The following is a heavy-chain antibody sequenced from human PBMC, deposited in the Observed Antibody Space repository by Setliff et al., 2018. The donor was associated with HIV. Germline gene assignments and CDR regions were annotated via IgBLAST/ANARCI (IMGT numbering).Heavy chain of an antibody. CDR1: GGSISSYY. D-gene: IGHD3-3*01. CDR3: ARGVYYNFWSGYYGNWFDP. CDR2: IYTSGST. J-gene: IGHJ5*02. V-gene: IGHV4-4*07. Sequence: PSETLSLTCTVSGGSISSYYWSWIRQPAGKGLEWIGRIYTSGSTNYNPSLKSRVTMSVDTSENQFSLKLSSVTAADTAVYYCARGVYYNFWSGYYGNWFDPWGQGTLVTVSS.